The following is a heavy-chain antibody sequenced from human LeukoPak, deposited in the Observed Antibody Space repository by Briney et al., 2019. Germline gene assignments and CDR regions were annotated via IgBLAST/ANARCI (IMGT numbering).Heavy chain of an antibody. Sequence: SVKVSCKTSGGTFSSYAISWVRQAPGQGLEWMGGIIPIFGTANYAQKFQGRVTITADESTSTAYMELSSLRSEDTAVYYCARDLTATDTTYYYYGMDVWGQGTTVTVSS. J-gene: IGHJ6*02. CDR3: ARDLTATDTTYYYYGMDV. CDR1: GGTFSSYA. CDR2: IIPIFGTA. V-gene: IGHV1-69*13. D-gene: IGHD5-18*01.